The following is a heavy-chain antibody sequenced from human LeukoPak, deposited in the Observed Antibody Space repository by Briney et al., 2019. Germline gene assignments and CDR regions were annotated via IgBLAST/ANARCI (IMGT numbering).Heavy chain of an antibody. CDR3: ARGLYYDILTGYYPRDY. CDR1: GYTFTGYY. V-gene: IGHV1-2*02. CDR2: INPNSGGT. J-gene: IGHJ4*02. Sequence: ASVKVSCKASGYTFTGYYIKWVRQAPGQGLEWMGWINPNSGGTNYAQKFQGRVTMTRDTSISTAYMELSRLRSDDTAVYYCARGLYYDILTGYYPRDYWGQGTLVTVSS. D-gene: IGHD3-9*01.